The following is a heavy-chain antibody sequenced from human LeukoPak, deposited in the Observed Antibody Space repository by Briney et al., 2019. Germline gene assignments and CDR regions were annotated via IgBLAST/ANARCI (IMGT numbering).Heavy chain of an antibody. CDR2: ISGSGGST. CDR1: GFTFSSYA. Sequence: GGSLRLSCAASGFTFSSYAMSWVSQAPGKGLEWVSAISGSGGSTYYADSVKGRFTISRDNSKNTLYLQMNSLRAEDTAVYYCAKRATNGVRGAGIDYWGQGTLVTVSS. V-gene: IGHV3-23*01. D-gene: IGHD2-8*01. J-gene: IGHJ4*02. CDR3: AKRATNGVRGAGIDY.